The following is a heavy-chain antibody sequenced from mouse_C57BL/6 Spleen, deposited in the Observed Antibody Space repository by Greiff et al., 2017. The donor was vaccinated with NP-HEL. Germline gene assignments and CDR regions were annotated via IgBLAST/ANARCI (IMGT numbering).Heavy chain of an antibody. J-gene: IGHJ2*01. Sequence: EVMLMESGGDLVEPGGSLKLSCAASGFTFSSYGMSWVRQTPDKRLEWVATISSGGSYTYYPDSVKGRFTISRDNAKNTLYLQMSSLKSEDTAMYYCARPIYGNFYFDYWGQGTTLTVSS. CDR3: ARPIYGNFYFDY. V-gene: IGHV5-6*02. CDR2: ISSGGSYT. CDR1: GFTFSSYG. D-gene: IGHD2-1*01.